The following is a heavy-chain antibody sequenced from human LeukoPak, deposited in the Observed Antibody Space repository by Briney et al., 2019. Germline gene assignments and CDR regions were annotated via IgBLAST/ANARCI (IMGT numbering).Heavy chain of an antibody. CDR2: IYSGGTT. J-gene: IGHJ4*02. CDR1: GFTVSTNC. Sequence: PGGSLRLSCAASGFTVSTNCMTWVRQAPGKGLEWVSTIYSGGTTYYADSVMGRFTISRHNSRNTLYLQMNSLRAEDTAVYYCAKDLRYDSSGYFDYWGQGTRVTVSS. V-gene: IGHV3-53*01. CDR3: AKDLRYDSSGYFDY. D-gene: IGHD3-22*01.